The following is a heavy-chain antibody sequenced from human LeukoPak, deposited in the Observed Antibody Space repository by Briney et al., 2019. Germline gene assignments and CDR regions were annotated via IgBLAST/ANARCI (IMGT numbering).Heavy chain of an antibody. D-gene: IGHD3-10*01. CDR3: AGSYYGSGSSSTLYH. CDR1: GGSFSGYY. V-gene: IGHV4-34*01. Sequence: SETLSLTCAVYGGSFSGYYWSWIRQPPGKGLEGSGEINHSGSNNYNPSLKSRGTISVDTCKNKLSLKRRCGTAADTAVYYCAGSYYGSGSSSTLYHWGQGTLVTVSS. J-gene: IGHJ5*02. CDR2: INHSGSN.